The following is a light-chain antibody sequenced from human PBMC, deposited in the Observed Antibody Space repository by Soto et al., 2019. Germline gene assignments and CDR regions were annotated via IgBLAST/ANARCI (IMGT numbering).Light chain of an antibody. CDR2: SAS. CDR1: QSVSSDY. Sequence: EIVLTQSPGTLSLSPGERATLSCRATQSVSSDYLAWYQQKPGQSPRLLMSSASSRATGIPDRFSGSGSGTDFTLTISRLEPEDFEVYYCQQFVNSPITLGGGTKVDIK. V-gene: IGKV3-20*01. CDR3: QQFVNSPIT. J-gene: IGKJ4*01.